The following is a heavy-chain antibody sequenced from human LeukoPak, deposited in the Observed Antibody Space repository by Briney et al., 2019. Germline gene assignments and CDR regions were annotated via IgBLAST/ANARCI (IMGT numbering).Heavy chain of an antibody. Sequence: ASVKVSCKASGYTFTSYGISWVRQAPGQGLEWMGWISAYNGNTNYAQKLQGRVTMTTDTSTSTAYMELRSLRSDDTAVYYCARGGFVRELNYYYYYYYMDVWGKGTTVTVSS. V-gene: IGHV1-18*01. D-gene: IGHD1-26*01. CDR1: GYTFTSYG. CDR2: ISAYNGNT. CDR3: ARGGFVRELNYYYYYYYMDV. J-gene: IGHJ6*03.